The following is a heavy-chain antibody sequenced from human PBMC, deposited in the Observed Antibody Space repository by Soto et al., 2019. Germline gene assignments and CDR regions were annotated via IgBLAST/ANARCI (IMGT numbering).Heavy chain of an antibody. D-gene: IGHD3-3*01. Sequence: PGGSLRLSCAASGFTFSSYEMNWVRQAPGKGLEWVSYISSSGSTIYYADSVKGRFTISRDNAKNSLYLQMNSLRAEDTAVYYCARDAIFGVVIIGCYYYGMDVWGQGTTVTVSS. V-gene: IGHV3-48*03. CDR2: ISSSGSTI. CDR1: GFTFSSYE. J-gene: IGHJ6*02. CDR3: ARDAIFGVVIIGCYYYGMDV.